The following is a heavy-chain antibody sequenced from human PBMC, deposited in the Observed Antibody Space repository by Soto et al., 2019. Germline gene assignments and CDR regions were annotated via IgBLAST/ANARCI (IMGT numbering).Heavy chain of an antibody. J-gene: IGHJ4*02. CDR3: ARVQSGYDFAY. Sequence: QVQLVQSGAEVKKPGASVKVSCKASGYTFTNYGINWVRQAPGQGLEWMGWISANNGNTHYAQKLKSRVTVTTDTSTSTAYMELRSLRSDDTAVYYCARVQSGYDFAYWGQGTLVTVSS. V-gene: IGHV1-18*01. D-gene: IGHD5-12*01. CDR2: ISANNGNT. CDR1: GYTFTNYG.